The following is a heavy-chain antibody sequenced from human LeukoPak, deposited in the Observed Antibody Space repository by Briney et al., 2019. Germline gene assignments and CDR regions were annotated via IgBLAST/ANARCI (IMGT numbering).Heavy chain of an antibody. D-gene: IGHD2-2*01. CDR3: ARVLGYCSSTSCSGWFDP. Sequence: GGSLRLSCAASGFTLSSYWMHWVRQAPGKGLVWVSRINSDGSSTSYADSVRGRFTISRDNAKNTLYLQMNSLRAEDTAVYCCARVLGYCSSTSCSGWFDPWGQGTLVTVSS. CDR2: INSDGSST. CDR1: GFTLSSYW. J-gene: IGHJ5*02. V-gene: IGHV3-74*01.